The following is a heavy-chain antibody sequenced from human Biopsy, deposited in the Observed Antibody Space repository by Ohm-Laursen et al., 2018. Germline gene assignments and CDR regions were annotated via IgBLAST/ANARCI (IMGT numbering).Heavy chain of an antibody. Sequence: SSVKVSCKASGYAFHTYYMHWVRQAPGQGLEWLGYINPSGRYTRNAQSFQGRVTMTRDTSTSTVHMELSGLTSDDTAVYYCARPRGTATAIADGLDYWGQGTLVTVSS. D-gene: IGHD2-21*02. CDR2: INPSGRYT. V-gene: IGHV1-46*02. CDR1: GYAFHTYY. J-gene: IGHJ4*02. CDR3: ARPRGTATAIADGLDY.